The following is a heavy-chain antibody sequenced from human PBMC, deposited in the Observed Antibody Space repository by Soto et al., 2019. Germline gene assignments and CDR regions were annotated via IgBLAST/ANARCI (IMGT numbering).Heavy chain of an antibody. D-gene: IGHD6-19*01. CDR1: GGTFSSYA. Sequence: GASVKVSCKASGGTFSSYAISWVRQAPGQGLEWMGGIIPIFGTANYAQKFQGRVTITADESTSTAYMELSSLRSEDTAVYYCARDLTPLYSSEANNWFDPWGQGTLVTVSS. J-gene: IGHJ5*02. CDR3: ARDLTPLYSSEANNWFDP. V-gene: IGHV1-69*13. CDR2: IIPIFGTA.